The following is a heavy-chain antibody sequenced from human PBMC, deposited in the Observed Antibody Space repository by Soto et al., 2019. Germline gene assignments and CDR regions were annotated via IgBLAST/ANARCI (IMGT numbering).Heavy chain of an antibody. D-gene: IGHD6-19*01. Sequence: GGSLRLSCAASGFTFSSYWMSWVRQAPGMGLEWVANIKQDGSEKYYVDSVKGRFTISRDNAKNSLYLQMNSLRAEDTAVYYCARVQPGYSSGWDDYMDVWGKGTTVTVSS. V-gene: IGHV3-7*01. CDR2: IKQDGSEK. J-gene: IGHJ6*03. CDR1: GFTFSSYW. CDR3: ARVQPGYSSGWDDYMDV.